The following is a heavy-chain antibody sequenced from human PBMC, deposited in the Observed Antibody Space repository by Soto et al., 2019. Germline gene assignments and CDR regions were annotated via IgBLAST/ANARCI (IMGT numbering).Heavy chain of an antibody. Sequence: GWSLRLSCASSVFTFINYGMHWVRQAPGKGLEWVAVISNDGNDKYYADSVKGRFTISRDNSKNTLYLQMDSLRAEDTAVYYCAKDSGRGSADYYFDSWGQGTLVTVSS. CDR3: AKDSGRGSADYYFDS. J-gene: IGHJ4*02. CDR1: VFTFINYG. V-gene: IGHV3-30*18. CDR2: ISNDGNDK. D-gene: IGHD3-10*01.